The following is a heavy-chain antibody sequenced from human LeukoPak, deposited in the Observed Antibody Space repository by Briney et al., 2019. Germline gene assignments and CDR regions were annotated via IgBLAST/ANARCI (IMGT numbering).Heavy chain of an antibody. V-gene: IGHV3-21*04. CDR2: ITATSRHI. Sequence: GGSLRLSCAAPGITFSGYSVNWVRQAPGKGLEWVSAITATSRHIYYADSVKGRFTISRDNSKNTLYLQMNSLRAEDTAVYYCARRQATYISSLYFDYWGQGTLVTVSS. CDR1: GITFSGYS. D-gene: IGHD6-13*01. J-gene: IGHJ4*02. CDR3: ARRQATYISSLYFDY.